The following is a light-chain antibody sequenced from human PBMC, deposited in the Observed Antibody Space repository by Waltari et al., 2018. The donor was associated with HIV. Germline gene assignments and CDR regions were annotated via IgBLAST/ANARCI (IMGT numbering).Light chain of an antibody. CDR2: HAS. V-gene: IGKV1-33*01. Sequence: DLRMTQSPSSLSLSVGDRITITCQTSQDIGSHLNWLQQKAGQAPQLLIPHASDLQPGVPSRFAGGGSGSNFSFTITSRQPEDLGVYFCQQFHLLPLTFGGGT. J-gene: IGKJ4*01. CDR1: QDIGSH. CDR3: QQFHLLPLT.